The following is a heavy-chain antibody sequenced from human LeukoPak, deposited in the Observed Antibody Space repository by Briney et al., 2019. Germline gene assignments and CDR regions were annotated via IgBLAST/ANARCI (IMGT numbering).Heavy chain of an antibody. CDR3: ARVRYSYGSPFDY. D-gene: IGHD5-18*01. Sequence: GGSLRLSCAASGFTFSSYGMHWVRQAPGRGLEWVANIKQDGSEKYYVDSVKGRFTISRDNAKNSLYLQMNSLVAEDTAVYYCARVRYSYGSPFDYWGQGTLVTVSS. CDR2: IKQDGSEK. V-gene: IGHV3-7*01. CDR1: GFTFSSYG. J-gene: IGHJ4*02.